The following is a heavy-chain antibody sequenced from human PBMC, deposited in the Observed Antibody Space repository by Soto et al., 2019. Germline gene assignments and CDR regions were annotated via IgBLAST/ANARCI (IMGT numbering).Heavy chain of an antibody. V-gene: IGHV1-18*04. CDR3: VRAKIRSSHYYQNHASDL. CDR2: ISVYNGNT. CDR1: GYTFTTYG. D-gene: IGHD3-22*01. J-gene: IGHJ3*01. Sequence: ASLKVSCKASGYTFTTYGISWVRQAPGQGLEWMGWISVYNGNTKHAKKFQGRVTMTTDTSTNTAYMDLRSLRSDDTAVYYCVRAKIRSSHYYQNHASDLWGQGTCVTVS.